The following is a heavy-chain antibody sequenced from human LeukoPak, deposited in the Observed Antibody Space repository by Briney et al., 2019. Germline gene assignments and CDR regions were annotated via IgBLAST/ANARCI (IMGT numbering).Heavy chain of an antibody. V-gene: IGHV4-39*07. CDR1: GASISSSSYY. CDR3: ARDAGHPISRRNYYAMDV. J-gene: IGHJ6*02. CDR2: IYYGGST. Sequence: PSETLSLTCTVSGASISSSSYYWGWIRQPPGEGLEWSGSIYYGGSTYYNPSLKSRVSISVDTSKNQFSLKVSSVTAAYTAVYYCARDAGHPISRRNYYAMDVWGHGPAVTVSS.